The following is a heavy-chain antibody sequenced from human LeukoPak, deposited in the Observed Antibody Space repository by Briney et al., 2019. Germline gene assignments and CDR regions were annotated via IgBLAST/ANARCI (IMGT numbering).Heavy chain of an antibody. CDR1: GFTFSSYS. CDR2: ISSSSSYI. D-gene: IGHD3-9*01. J-gene: IGHJ4*02. Sequence: GGSLRLSCAASGFTFSSYSMNWVRQAPGKGLEWVSSISSSSSYIYYADSVKGRFTISRDNAKNSLYLQMNSLRAEDTAVCYCASDYYDILTGYADFDYWGQGTLVTVSS. CDR3: ASDYYDILTGYADFDY. V-gene: IGHV3-21*01.